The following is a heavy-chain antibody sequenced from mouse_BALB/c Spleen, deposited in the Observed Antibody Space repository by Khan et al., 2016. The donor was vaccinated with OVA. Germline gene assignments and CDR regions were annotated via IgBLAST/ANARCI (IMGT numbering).Heavy chain of an antibody. D-gene: IGHD4-1*01. CDR3: ARDYWDVFAY. V-gene: IGHV14-3*02. CDR1: GFNIKDTY. CDR2: IDPANGIS. J-gene: IGHJ3*01. Sequence: VQLKESGAELVKPGASVKLSCTASGFNIKDTYMHWVKQRPEQGLEWIGRIDPANGISKYDPKFQGKATITADTSSNTAYLQLSSLTSDDTAVYYCARDYWDVFAYWGQGTLVTVSA.